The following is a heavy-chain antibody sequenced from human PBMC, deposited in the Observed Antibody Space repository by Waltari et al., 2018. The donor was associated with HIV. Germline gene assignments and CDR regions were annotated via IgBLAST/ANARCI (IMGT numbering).Heavy chain of an antibody. V-gene: IGHV3-33*01. CDR1: GFTFSSFA. J-gene: IGHJ4*02. CDR3: ARGYSSSRWIPLYH. D-gene: IGHD6-6*01. CDR2: FWSDGVEI. Sequence: QGQLVESGGGVVQPGTSLTLSCAVSGFTFSSFAIHWVRQSPGKGLEWLAVFWSDGVEISYADSVKGRFTISKDSSQKTLYLHLTSLRAEDTALYYCARGYSSSRWIPLYHWGRGTLVTVSS.